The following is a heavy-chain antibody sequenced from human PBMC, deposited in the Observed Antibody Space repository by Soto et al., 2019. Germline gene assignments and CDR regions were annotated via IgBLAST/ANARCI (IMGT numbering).Heavy chain of an antibody. CDR1: GYTFTSYF. V-gene: IGHV1-46*03. Sequence: ASVKVSCKASGYTFTSYFIHWVRQAPGQGLEWKGIINPSGGSTYYAQKFQGRVNMTRDTSTSTVYMELSGLRSEDTAVYYCTRVYCSGGSCYSIDYWGQGTLVTVSS. J-gene: IGHJ4*02. CDR2: INPSGGST. CDR3: TRVYCSGGSCYSIDY. D-gene: IGHD2-15*01.